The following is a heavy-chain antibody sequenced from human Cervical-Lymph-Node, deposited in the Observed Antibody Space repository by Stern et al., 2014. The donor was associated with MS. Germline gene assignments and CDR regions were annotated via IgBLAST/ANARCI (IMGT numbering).Heavy chain of an antibody. Sequence: VQLLESGAEVKKPGASVKLSCKTSGYTFTSYDVSWVRQATGEGLEWMGWMNPNTGKTAYAPKFQGRVTMTRNTSISTAYMELSSLRSEDTAVYYCARGLMITFGGNTVHGYHGLDVWGQGTTVTVSS. J-gene: IGHJ6*02. CDR1: GYTFTSYD. V-gene: IGHV1-8*01. CDR3: ARGLMITFGGNTVHGYHGLDV. D-gene: IGHD3-16*01. CDR2: MNPNTGKT.